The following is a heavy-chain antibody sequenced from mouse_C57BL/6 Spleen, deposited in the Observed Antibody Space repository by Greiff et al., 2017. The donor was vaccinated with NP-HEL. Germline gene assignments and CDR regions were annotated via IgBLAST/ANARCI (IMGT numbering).Heavy chain of an antibody. CDR2: ISYDGSN. Sequence: ESGPGLVKPSQSLSLTCSVTGYSITSGYYWNWIRQFPGNKLEWMGYISYDGSNNYNPSLKNRISITRDTSKNQFFLKLNSVTTEDTATYYCAREEGYDRNWYFDVWGTGTTVTVSS. V-gene: IGHV3-6*01. CDR3: AREEGYDRNWYFDV. D-gene: IGHD2-2*01. J-gene: IGHJ1*03. CDR1: GYSITSGYY.